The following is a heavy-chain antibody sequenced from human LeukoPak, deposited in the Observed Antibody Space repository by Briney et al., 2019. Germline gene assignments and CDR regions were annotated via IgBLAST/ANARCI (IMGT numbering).Heavy chain of an antibody. CDR1: GGSIISYY. D-gene: IGHD3-22*01. Sequence: PSETLSLTCTVSGGSIISYYWSCFRQPPGKGLVWFGYIYYSGSTNYNPSLNRRVNISVDTSKNHLSLKVKSVTAADTAVYYCARCSPGDSSNFYAVLQYWGQGTQVTVST. CDR3: ARCSPGDSSNFYAVLQY. V-gene: IGHV4-59*01. CDR2: IYYSGST. J-gene: IGHJ4*02.